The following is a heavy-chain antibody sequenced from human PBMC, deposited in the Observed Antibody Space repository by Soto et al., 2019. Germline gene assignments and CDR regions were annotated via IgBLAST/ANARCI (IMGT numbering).Heavy chain of an antibody. Sequence: GGSLRLSCAASGFTFDDYAMHWVRQAPGKGLEWVSGIIGSGGSTYYADSVKGRFTISRDKSKTTLYLQMNSLRAEDTAIYYCAKDGGYSFGPGNYYGMDVWGQGTTVTVSS. D-gene: IGHD5-18*01. CDR2: IIGSGGST. CDR1: GFTFDDYA. CDR3: AKDGGYSFGPGNYYGMDV. V-gene: IGHV3-23*01. J-gene: IGHJ6*02.